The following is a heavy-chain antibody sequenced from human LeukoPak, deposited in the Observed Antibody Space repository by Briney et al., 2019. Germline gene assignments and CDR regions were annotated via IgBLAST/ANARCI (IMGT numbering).Heavy chain of an antibody. V-gene: IGHV1-69*04. CDR3: ARALYDFWSGYTNYYYYYGMDV. Sequence: SVTVSCQASRGTFSSYAIRWVRQAPGQGLEWMGRIIPILGIANYAQKFQGRVTITADKSTSTAYMELSSLRSEDTAVYYCARALYDFWSGYTNYYYYYGMDVWGQGTTVTVSS. CDR2: IIPILGIA. J-gene: IGHJ6*02. D-gene: IGHD3-3*01. CDR1: RGTFSSYA.